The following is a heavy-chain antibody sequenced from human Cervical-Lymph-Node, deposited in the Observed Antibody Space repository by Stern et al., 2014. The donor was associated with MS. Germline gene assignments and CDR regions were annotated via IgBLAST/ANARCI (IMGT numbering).Heavy chain of an antibody. CDR2: ISYDGRDK. Sequence: EQLVESGGGVVQPGRSLRLSWAASGFVFRRYALHWVRQAPGKGLEWLALISYDGRDKYYTDSVKGRFTVSRDNSNNTVDLEMNSLRLEDTAVYYCAKGGSGSYLDWGQGSLVTVSS. CDR3: AKGGSGSYLD. V-gene: IGHV3-30*04. D-gene: IGHD1-26*01. J-gene: IGHJ4*02. CDR1: GFVFRRYA.